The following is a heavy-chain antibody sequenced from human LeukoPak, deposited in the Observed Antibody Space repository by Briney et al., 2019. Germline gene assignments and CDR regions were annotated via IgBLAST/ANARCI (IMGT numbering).Heavy chain of an antibody. D-gene: IGHD1-26*01. Sequence: PGGSLRLSCAASGFTFSSYAMSWVRQAPGKGLEWVSAVSGSGGSTYYADSVKGRFTISRDNSKNTLYLQMNSLRAEDTAVYYCAKDRWELPLVPLVWDYWGQGTLVTVSS. CDR1: GFTFSSYA. CDR3: AKDRWELPLVPLVWDY. V-gene: IGHV3-23*01. CDR2: VSGSGGST. J-gene: IGHJ4*02.